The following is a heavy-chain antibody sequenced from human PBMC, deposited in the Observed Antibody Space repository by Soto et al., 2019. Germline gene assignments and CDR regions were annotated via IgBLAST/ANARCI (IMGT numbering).Heavy chain of an antibody. CDR2: IDWDDDK. D-gene: IGHD1-1*01. CDR1: GFSLSASGMR. J-gene: IGHJ5*02. CDR3: AKTGTDGSWFDP. V-gene: IGHV2-70*04. Sequence: SGPTLVNPTHTVTLTCTFSGFSLSASGMRVSWIRQPPGKALEWLARIDWDDDKFYSTSLRTRLTISKDTSKNQVALTMTNMDPVDKATYYCAKTGTDGSWFDPWGQGTLVTVSS.